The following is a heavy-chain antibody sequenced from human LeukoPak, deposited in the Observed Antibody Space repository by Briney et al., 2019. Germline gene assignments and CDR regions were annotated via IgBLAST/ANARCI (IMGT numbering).Heavy chain of an antibody. CDR3: AKVFTYPAGGLSRTFDY. CDR1: GFTFRTYW. Sequence: GGSLRLSCAASGFTFRTYWMSWVRQAPGKGLEWVANINQDESEKYYVESVKGRFTISRDNAKNSLSLQMNSLRAEDTAVYYCAKVFTYPAGGLSRTFDYWGLGTLVTVSS. V-gene: IGHV3-7*05. J-gene: IGHJ4*02. CDR2: INQDESEK. D-gene: IGHD1-26*01.